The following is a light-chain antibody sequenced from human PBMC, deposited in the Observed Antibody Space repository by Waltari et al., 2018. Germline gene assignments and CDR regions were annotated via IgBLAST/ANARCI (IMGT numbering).Light chain of an antibody. CDR2: LAS. V-gene: IGKV2-28*01. CDR3: MQALQTQM. J-gene: IGKJ1*01. Sequence: DFVLTQSPLSLPVTPGEPASISCRSSQSRLNSNGYNYLDWYLQKPGQSPQLLIYLASNRASGVPDRFSGSGSGTDFTLKISRVEAEDVGVYYCMQALQTQMFGQGTKVEIK. CDR1: QSRLNSNGYNY.